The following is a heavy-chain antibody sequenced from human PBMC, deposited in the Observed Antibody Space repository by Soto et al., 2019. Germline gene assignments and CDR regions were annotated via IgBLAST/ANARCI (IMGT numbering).Heavy chain of an antibody. J-gene: IGHJ5*02. D-gene: IGHD3-10*01. CDR3: TRGGIWGVSWNWFDT. V-gene: IGHV3-13*01. Sequence: EVQLVESGGGLVQPGGSLRLSCAASGFTFSSHDMHWVRQVTGKGVEWVSGIDSAGDANYPASVKGRFTISRENAKNSLYLQMNSLRAEDTAMYYCTRGGIWGVSWNWFDTWGQGTLVTVSS. CDR2: IDSAGDA. CDR1: GFTFSSHD.